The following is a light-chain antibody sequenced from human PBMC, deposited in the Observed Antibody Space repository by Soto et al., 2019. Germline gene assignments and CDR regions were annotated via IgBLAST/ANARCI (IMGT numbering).Light chain of an antibody. CDR1: SSVVGGYNY. CDR3: SSYVGTNSYV. CDR2: EVY. J-gene: IGLJ1*01. V-gene: IGLV2-8*01. Sequence: QSVLTQPPSASGSPGQLVTISCTGTSSVVGGYNYVSWYQHHPGKAPKLIIYEVYKRPSGVPDRFSGSKSGNTAALTVSGLQAEDEADYYCSSYVGTNSYVFGTGTKVTVL.